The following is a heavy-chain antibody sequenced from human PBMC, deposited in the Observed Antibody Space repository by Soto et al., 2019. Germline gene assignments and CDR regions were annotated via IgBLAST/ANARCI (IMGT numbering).Heavy chain of an antibody. V-gene: IGHV3-23*01. J-gene: IGHJ4*02. CDR2: ISGTGKST. CDR3: AKLVERVGGVPVVAY. CDR1: GFTFSSYS. Sequence: PGGPLSHSWGASGFTFSSYSMNWVSKAPGKGLEWVSDISGTGKSTYYADSVKGRFTISRDNSQNTLILEMHSLRTDDTGHYYCAKLVERVGGVPVVAYWGRGTLVTVSS. D-gene: IGHD6-6*01.